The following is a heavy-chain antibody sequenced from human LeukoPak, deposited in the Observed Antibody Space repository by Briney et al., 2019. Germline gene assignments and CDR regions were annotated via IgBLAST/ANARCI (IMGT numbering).Heavy chain of an antibody. J-gene: IGHJ3*02. D-gene: IGHD3-3*01. Sequence: GGSLRLSCAASGFTFDDYAMHWVRQAPGKGLEWVSGISWNSGSIGYADSAKGRFTISRDNAKNSLYLQMNSLRAEDTALYYCAKDITIFGVGDAFDIWGQGTMVTVSS. V-gene: IGHV3-9*01. CDR2: ISWNSGSI. CDR3: AKDITIFGVGDAFDI. CDR1: GFTFDDYA.